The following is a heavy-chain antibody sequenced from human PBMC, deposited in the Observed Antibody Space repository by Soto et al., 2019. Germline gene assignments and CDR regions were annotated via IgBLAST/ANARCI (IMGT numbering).Heavy chain of an antibody. Sequence: SVKVSCKASGYTFTGYYMHWVRQAPGQGLEWMGRIIPILGIANYAQKFQGRVTITADKSTSTAYMELSSLRSEDTAVYYCASLTYYYGSGTPLEDAFDIWGQGTMVNVS. J-gene: IGHJ3*02. CDR2: IIPILGIA. D-gene: IGHD3-10*01. V-gene: IGHV1-69*02. CDR3: ASLTYYYGSGTPLEDAFDI. CDR1: GYTFTGYY.